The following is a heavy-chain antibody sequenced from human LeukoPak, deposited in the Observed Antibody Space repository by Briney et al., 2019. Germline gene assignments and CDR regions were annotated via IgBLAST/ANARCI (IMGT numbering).Heavy chain of an antibody. D-gene: IGHD3-3*01. CDR3: AGDSSDIALFGVVSKAYFQH. CDR1: GFTFSDYY. CDR2: ISSSGSTI. V-gene: IGHV3-11*04. J-gene: IGHJ1*01. Sequence: PGGSLRLSCAASGFTFSDYYMSWIRQAPGKGLEWVSYISSSGSTIYYADSVKGRFTISRDNAKNSLYLQMNSLRAEDTAVYYCAGDSSDIALFGVVSKAYFQHWGQGTLVTVSS.